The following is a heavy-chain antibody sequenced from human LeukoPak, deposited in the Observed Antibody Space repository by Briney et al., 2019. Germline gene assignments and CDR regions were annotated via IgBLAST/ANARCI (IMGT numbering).Heavy chain of an antibody. CDR1: GYKFTSQL. Sequence: GESLKISCKGSGYKFTSQLIGWVRQMTGKGLEWMGIIYPGDSDTRYSPSFQGQVIILVDKSISTAYLQWSSLKASDTAMYYCARHRGSYYYYYFMHVWGKGTSVTVSS. CDR2: IYPGDSDT. V-gene: IGHV5-51*01. D-gene: IGHD3-10*01. J-gene: IGHJ6*03. CDR3: ARHRGSYYYYYFMHV.